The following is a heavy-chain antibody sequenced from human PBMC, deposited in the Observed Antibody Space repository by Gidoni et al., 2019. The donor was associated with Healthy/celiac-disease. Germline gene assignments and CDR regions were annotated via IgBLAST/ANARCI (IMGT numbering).Heavy chain of an antibody. J-gene: IGHJ4*02. CDR1: GFTFSSYG. CDR3: ARDKGSGSYLNYYFDY. CDR2: IWYDGSNK. D-gene: IGHD1-26*01. V-gene: IGHV3-33*01. Sequence: QVQLVESGGGVVQPGRSLRLSCAASGFTFSSYGMHWVRQAPGKGLEWVAVIWYDGSNKYYADSVKGRFTISRDNSKNTLYLQMNSLRAEDTAVYYCARDKGSGSYLNYYFDYWGQGTLVTVSS.